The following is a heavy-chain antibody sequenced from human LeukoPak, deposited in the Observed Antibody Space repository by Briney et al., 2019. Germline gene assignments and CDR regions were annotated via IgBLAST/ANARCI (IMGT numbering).Heavy chain of an antibody. Sequence: GGSLRLSCAASGFTFSSYWMSWVCQALGKGLEWVANIKQDGSEKYYVDSVKGRFTISRDNAKNSLYLQMNSLRAEDTAVYYCARDLSMVATFIFDYWGQGTLVTVSS. V-gene: IGHV3-7*01. CDR1: GFTFSSYW. CDR2: IKQDGSEK. CDR3: ARDLSMVATFIFDY. J-gene: IGHJ4*02. D-gene: IGHD5-12*01.